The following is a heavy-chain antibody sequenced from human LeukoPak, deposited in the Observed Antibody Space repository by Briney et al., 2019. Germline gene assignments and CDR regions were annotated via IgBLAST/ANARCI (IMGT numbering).Heavy chain of an antibody. D-gene: IGHD2-15*01. V-gene: IGHV3-23*01. Sequence: GGSLRLSCAASGFTFSSYGMSWVRQAPGKGLEWVSAISGSGGSTYYADSVKGRFTIPRDNSKNTLYLQMNSLRAEDTAVYYCAARPKKCSGGSCYFYFDYWGQGTLVTVSS. J-gene: IGHJ4*02. CDR2: ISGSGGST. CDR3: AARPKKCSGGSCYFYFDY. CDR1: GFTFSSYG.